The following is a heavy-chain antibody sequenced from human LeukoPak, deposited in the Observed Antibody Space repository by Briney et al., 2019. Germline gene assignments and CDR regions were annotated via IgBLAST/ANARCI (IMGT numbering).Heavy chain of an antibody. D-gene: IGHD3-3*01. CDR1: GGSISSGDYY. Sequence: SQTLSLTCTVSGGSISSGDYYWSWIRQPPGKGLEWIGYIYYSGSTYYNPSLKSRVTISVDTSKNQLSLKLSSVTAADTAVYYCARAIFGVVRYYYYMDVWGKGTTVTVSS. J-gene: IGHJ6*03. CDR3: ARAIFGVVRYYYYMDV. V-gene: IGHV4-30-4*08. CDR2: IYYSGST.